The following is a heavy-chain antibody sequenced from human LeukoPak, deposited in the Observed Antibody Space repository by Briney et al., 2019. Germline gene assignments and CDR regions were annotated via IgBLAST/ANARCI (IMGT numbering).Heavy chain of an antibody. V-gene: IGHV1-24*01. CDR2: FDPEDGET. Sequence: ASVKVSCKVSGYTLTELSMHWVRRAPGKGLEWMGGFDPEDGETIYAQKFQGRVTVTEDTSTDTAYMELSSLRSEDTAVYYCATAPPYFDYWGQGTLVTVSP. J-gene: IGHJ4*02. CDR3: ATAPPYFDY. CDR1: GYTLTELS.